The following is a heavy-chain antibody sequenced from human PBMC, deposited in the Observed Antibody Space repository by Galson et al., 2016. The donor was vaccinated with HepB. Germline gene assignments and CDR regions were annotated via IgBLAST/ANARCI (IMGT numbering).Heavy chain of an antibody. CDR3: AKEDFCSRTCCPAGY. CDR2: IAGNGRGQ. CDR1: GFTFRMYS. D-gene: IGHD2-2*01. J-gene: IGHJ4*02. V-gene: IGHV3-30*14. Sequence: SLRLSCAASGFTFRMYSIHWIRQAPGKGLEWVAVIAGNGRGQYYADSVRGRFTISRDNSKNQVDFPRSSRRPDDTAVYHCAKEDFCSRTCCPAGYWGQGSLVTVSS.